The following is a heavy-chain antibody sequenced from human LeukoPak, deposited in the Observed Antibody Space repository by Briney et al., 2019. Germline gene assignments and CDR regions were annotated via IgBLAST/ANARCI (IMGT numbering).Heavy chain of an antibody. V-gene: IGHV3-66*01. D-gene: IGHD6-19*01. J-gene: IGHJ4*02. Sequence: PGLSLRLSCAASGFTVSSNYMSWVRQAPGKGLEWVSVIWGGGSTYYPDSVKGRFTISSDTSKNTLYLQMNSLRAEDTAVYYCARAERDHWQWVDYWGQGTLVTVSS. CDR1: GFTVSSNY. CDR3: ARAERDHWQWVDY. CDR2: IWGGGST.